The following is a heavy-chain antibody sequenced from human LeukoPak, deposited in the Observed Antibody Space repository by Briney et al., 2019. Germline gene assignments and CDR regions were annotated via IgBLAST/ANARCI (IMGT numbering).Heavy chain of an antibody. CDR2: IYHSGST. V-gene: IGHV4-4*02. Sequence: SETLSLTCAVSGGSISSSNWWSWVRQPPGKGLEWIGEIYHSGSTNYNPSLKSRVTISVDKSKNQFSLKLGSVTAADTAVYYCARDRGYSSSSAYNWFDPWGQGTLVTVSS. D-gene: IGHD6-6*01. J-gene: IGHJ5*02. CDR3: ARDRGYSSSSAYNWFDP. CDR1: GGSISSSNW.